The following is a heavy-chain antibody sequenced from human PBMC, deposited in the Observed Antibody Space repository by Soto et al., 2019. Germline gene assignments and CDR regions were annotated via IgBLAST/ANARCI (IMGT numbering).Heavy chain of an antibody. CDR1: GFTFSSYW. CDR3: ARGDYYDNSGPFADAFDI. Sequence: PGGSLRLSCAASGFTFSSYWMSWVRQAPGKGLEWVANIKPDGSEKYYLDSVKGRFTMSRDNVKNSLYLQMNGLRAEDTAVYYCARGDYYDNSGPFADAFDIWGLGTMVTVSS. CDR2: IKPDGSEK. V-gene: IGHV3-7*04. D-gene: IGHD3-22*01. J-gene: IGHJ3*02.